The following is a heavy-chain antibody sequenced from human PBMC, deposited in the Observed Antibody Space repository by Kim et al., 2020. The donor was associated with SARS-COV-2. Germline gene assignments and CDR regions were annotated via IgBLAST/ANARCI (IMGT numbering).Heavy chain of an antibody. Sequence: GGSLRLSCAASGFTLSTNCMSWVRQAPGKGLEWVSDLYSGGATRYYASVEGRFTISRDNYKNNLYLLLNSLRAEDTAVYYCARDGNCDSIIYFGGRGALV. D-gene: IGHD3-9*01. CDR1: GFTLSTNC. V-gene: IGHV3-53*01. CDR3: ARDGNCDSIIYF. J-gene: IGHJ2*01. CDR2: LYSGGAT.